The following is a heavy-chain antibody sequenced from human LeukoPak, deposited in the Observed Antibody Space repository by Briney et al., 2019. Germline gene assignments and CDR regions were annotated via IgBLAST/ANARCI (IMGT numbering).Heavy chain of an antibody. CDR1: GGSISSYY. D-gene: IGHD3-22*01. CDR2: IYYSGST. Sequence: PSETLSLTCTVSGGSISSYYWSWIRQPPGKGLEWIGYIYYSGSTNYNPSLKSRVTISVDTSKNQFSLKLSSVTAADTAVYYCAKTGYYYDSSGYYNWLDPWGQGSLVTVSS. CDR3: AKTGYYYDSSGYYNWLDP. V-gene: IGHV4-59*01. J-gene: IGHJ5*02.